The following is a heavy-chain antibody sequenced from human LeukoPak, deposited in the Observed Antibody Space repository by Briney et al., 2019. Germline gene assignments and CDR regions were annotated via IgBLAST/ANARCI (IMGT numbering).Heavy chain of an antibody. J-gene: IGHJ4*02. V-gene: IGHV3-21*01. CDR1: GFTFSSYS. D-gene: IGHD6-13*01. Sequence: GGSLRLSCAASGFTFSSYSMNWVRQAPGKGLEWVSSISSSSYIYYADSVTGRFTISRDNAKNSLYLQMNSLRAEDTAVYYCAREQSSSSGFDYWGQGTLVTVSS. CDR3: AREQSSSSGFDY. CDR2: ISSSSYI.